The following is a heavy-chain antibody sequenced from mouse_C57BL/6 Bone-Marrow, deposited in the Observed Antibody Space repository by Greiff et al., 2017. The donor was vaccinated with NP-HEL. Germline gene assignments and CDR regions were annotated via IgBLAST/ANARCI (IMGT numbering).Heavy chain of an antibody. CDR1: GFSLTSYG. D-gene: IGHD2-4*01. Sequence: VMLVESGPGLVQPSQSLSITCTVSGFSLTSYGVHWVRQSPGKGLEWLGVIWSGGSTDYNAAFISRLSISKDNSKSQVFFKMNSLQADDTAIYYCARRRREYDSSGAMDYWGQGTSVTVSS. CDR2: IWSGGST. V-gene: IGHV2-2*01. J-gene: IGHJ4*01. CDR3: ARRRREYDSSGAMDY.